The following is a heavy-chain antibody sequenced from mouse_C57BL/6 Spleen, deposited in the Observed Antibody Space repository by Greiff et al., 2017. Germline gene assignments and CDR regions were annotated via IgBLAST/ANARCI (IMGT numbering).Heavy chain of an antibody. D-gene: IGHD2-2*01. J-gene: IGHJ3*01. Sequence: VQLQQSGAELVKPGASVKLSCKASGYTFTSYWMHWVKQRPGQGLEWIGYVNPSSGYTNYNQKFKDKATLTADKSSSTAYMQLSSLKYEDSAVYYCARGGVYYGYDAGFAYWGQGTLVTVSA. CDR1: GYTFTSYW. CDR3: ARGGVYYGYDAGFAY. V-gene: IGHV1-7*01. CDR2: VNPSSGYT.